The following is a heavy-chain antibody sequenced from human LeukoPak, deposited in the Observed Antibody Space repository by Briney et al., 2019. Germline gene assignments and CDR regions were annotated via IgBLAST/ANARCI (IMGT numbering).Heavy chain of an antibody. V-gene: IGHV4-34*01. D-gene: IGHD2-2*01. Sequence: PSETLSLTCAVYGGSFSGYYWSWIRQPPGKGLEWIGEINHSGSTNYNPSLKSRVTIPVDTSKNQFSLKLNSVTAADTAVYFCAKSGPAAGRPDAFDIWGQGTMVTVSS. CDR2: INHSGST. CDR3: AKSGPAAGRPDAFDI. CDR1: GGSFSGYY. J-gene: IGHJ3*02.